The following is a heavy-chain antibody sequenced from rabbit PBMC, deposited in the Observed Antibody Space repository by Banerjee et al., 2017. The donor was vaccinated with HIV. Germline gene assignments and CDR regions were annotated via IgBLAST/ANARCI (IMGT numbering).Heavy chain of an antibody. CDR1: GFDFSNSYW. CDR3: ARGGYDANYFNL. D-gene: IGHD6-1*01. V-gene: IGHV1S40*01. Sequence: QSLEESGGDLVKPGASLTLTCTASGFDFSNSYWICWFRQAPGKGPEWIACIYTGSGHTYYANWAKGRFTISKTSSTTVTLQMTSLTAADTATYFCARGGYDANYFNLWGPGTLVT. CDR2: IYTGSGHT. J-gene: IGHJ4*01.